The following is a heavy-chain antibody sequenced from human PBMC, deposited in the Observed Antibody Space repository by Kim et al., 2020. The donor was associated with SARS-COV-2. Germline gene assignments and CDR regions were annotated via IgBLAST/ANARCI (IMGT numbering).Heavy chain of an antibody. V-gene: IGHV3-33*06. J-gene: IGHJ4*02. Sequence: GGSLRLSCAASGFTFSSYAMHWVRQAPGKGLEWVAVIWYDGSNKYYADSVKGRFTISRDNSKNTLYLQMNSLRAEDTAVYYCAKEFQGGIGVVAARGYFDYWGQGTLVTVSS. CDR1: GFTFSSYA. D-gene: IGHD2-15*01. CDR2: IWYDGSNK. CDR3: AKEFQGGIGVVAARGYFDY.